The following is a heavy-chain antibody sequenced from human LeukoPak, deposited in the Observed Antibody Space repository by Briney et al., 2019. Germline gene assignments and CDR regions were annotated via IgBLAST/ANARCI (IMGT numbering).Heavy chain of an antibody. J-gene: IGHJ4*02. V-gene: IGHV3-33*08. D-gene: IGHD6-13*01. CDR3: ARAGLGAVADV. CDR1: GFTFSKYA. CDR2: IWYDGSNK. Sequence: SGGFLRLSCAASGFTFSKYAMDWVRQAPGKGLEWVALIWYDGSNKYYADSVKGRFTISRDNSKNSVYLQMNSLRAEDTAVYYCARAGLGAVADVWGQGTLVTVSS.